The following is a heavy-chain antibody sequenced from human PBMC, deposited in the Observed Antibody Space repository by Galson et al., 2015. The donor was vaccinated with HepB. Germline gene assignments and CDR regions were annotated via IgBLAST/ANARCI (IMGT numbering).Heavy chain of an antibody. D-gene: IGHD3-16*01. CDR3: WAGKFGSFAYWTFDVWGRGTTAKDNTKYLLWLKTNRLADGTTAVYYWAKTKFGSVASWTFDI. CDR1: DSTFSIYT. V-gene: IGHV3-48*04. Sequence: SLRLSCAASDSTFSIYTMNWVRQIPGKGLQWVSYISTNGATIHYADAVGRLFAIAKDNTKYTICLQMNIRTAENTAGYYVWAGKFGSFAYWTFDVWGRGTTAKDNTKYLLWLKTNRLADGTTAVYYWAKTKFGSVASWTFDIWGPGTLVTVSS. J-gene: IGHJ4*03. CDR2: ISTNGATI.